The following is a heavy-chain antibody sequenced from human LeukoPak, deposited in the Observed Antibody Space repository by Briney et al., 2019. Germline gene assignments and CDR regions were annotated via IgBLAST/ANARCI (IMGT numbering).Heavy chain of an antibody. V-gene: IGHV4-39*02. CDR2: IHNAGST. CDR3: ARRGGISGVGPTEDY. J-gene: IGHJ4*02. CDR1: GDSISSSTYY. D-gene: IGHD1-26*01. Sequence: SETLSLTCTVSGDSISSSTYYWGWIRQPPGKGLEWIGSIHNAGSTYYNPSLKGRVSISVDTSKAHFSLKLRSATAADTAVYYCARRGGISGVGPTEDYWGQGALVTVSS.